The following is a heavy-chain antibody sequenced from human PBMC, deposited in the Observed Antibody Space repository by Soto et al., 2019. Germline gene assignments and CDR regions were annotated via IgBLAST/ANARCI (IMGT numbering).Heavy chain of an antibody. CDR2: IKSKTDGGTT. V-gene: IGHV3-15*01. CDR3: TTDGGYDIVVVPAALPYWFDP. J-gene: IGHJ5*02. D-gene: IGHD2-2*01. Sequence: EVQLVESGGGLVKPGGSLRLSCAASGFTFSNAWMSWVRQAPGKGLEWVGRIKSKTDGGTTDYAAPVKGRFTISRDDSKNTLYLQMNSLKTEDTAVYYCTTDGGYDIVVVPAALPYWFDPWGQGTLVTVSS. CDR1: GFTFSNAW.